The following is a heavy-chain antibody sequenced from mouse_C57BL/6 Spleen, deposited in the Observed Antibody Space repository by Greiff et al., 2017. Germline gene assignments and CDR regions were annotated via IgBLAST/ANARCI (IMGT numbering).Heavy chain of an antibody. Sequence: VQLQQSGPELVKPGASVKMSCKASGYTFTDYNMHWVKQSHGKSLEWIGYINPNNGGTSYNQKFKGKATLTVNKSSSTAYMEFRSLTSEDSAVYYCANSNYWYFDVWGTGTTVTVSS. CDR3: ANSNYWYFDV. V-gene: IGHV1-22*01. J-gene: IGHJ1*03. D-gene: IGHD2-5*01. CDR2: INPNNGGT. CDR1: GYTFTDYN.